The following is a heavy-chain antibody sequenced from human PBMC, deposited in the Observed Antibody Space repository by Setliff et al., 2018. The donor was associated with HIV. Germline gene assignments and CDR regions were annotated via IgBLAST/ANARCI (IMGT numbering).Heavy chain of an antibody. CDR2: IYYSGST. CDR1: GGSISSISYY. CDR3: ARHPPYCSGGSCYRRRGYYFDY. D-gene: IGHD2-15*01. Sequence: PSETLSLTCTVSGGSISSISYYWGWIRQPPGKGLEWIGSIYYSGSTYYNPSLKSRVTISVDTSKNQFSLKLNSVTAADTAMYYCARHPPYCSGGSCYRRRGYYFDYWGQGTLVTVSS. J-gene: IGHJ4*02. V-gene: IGHV4-39*01.